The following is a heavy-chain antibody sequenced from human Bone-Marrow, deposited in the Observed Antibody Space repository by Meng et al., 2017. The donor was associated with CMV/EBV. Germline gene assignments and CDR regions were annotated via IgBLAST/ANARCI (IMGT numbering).Heavy chain of an antibody. CDR3: AGGSGWLIDS. D-gene: IGHD6-19*01. CDR1: GFTFSTYW. Sequence: GESLKISCAASGFTFSTYWMTWVRQAPQKGLEWVANIKQDGSEKYYVDSVKGRFTISRDNAKNSLFLQMNSLRGEDTAVYYCAGGSGWLIDSWGQGTRVTGCS. CDR2: IKQDGSEK. V-gene: IGHV3-7*01. J-gene: IGHJ4*02.